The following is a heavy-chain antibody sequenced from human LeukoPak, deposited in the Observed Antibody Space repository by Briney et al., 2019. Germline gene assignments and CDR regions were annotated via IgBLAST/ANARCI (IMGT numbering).Heavy chain of an antibody. CDR2: IHARGGDS. Sequence: GGSLSLSCAVCVFSLNTSPMVWVRLAPGKGLEWVSSIHARGGDSLCAESVGRRYSISRDNYRYTLFLQLNSLRAADTATYFCAKGCHHYNRFYSWGKGTLVTVSS. V-gene: IGHV3-23*01. J-gene: IGHJ4*02. CDR3: AKGCHHYNRFYS. D-gene: IGHD1-1*01. CDR1: VFSLNTSP.